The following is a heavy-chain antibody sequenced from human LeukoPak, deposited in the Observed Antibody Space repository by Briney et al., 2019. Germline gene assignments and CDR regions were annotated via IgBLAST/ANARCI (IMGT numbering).Heavy chain of an antibody. CDR1: GYTFTSYG. CDR2: ISAYNGNT. J-gene: IGHJ4*02. V-gene: IGHV1-18*01. CDR3: ARDIKPRITMIVVAGGVGY. Sequence: GASVKVSCKASGYTFTSYGISWVRQAPGQGLEWMGWISAYNGNTNYAQKLQGRVTMTTDTSTSTAYMELRSLRSDDTAVYYCARDIKPRITMIVVAGGVGYWGQGTLVTVSS. D-gene: IGHD3-22*01.